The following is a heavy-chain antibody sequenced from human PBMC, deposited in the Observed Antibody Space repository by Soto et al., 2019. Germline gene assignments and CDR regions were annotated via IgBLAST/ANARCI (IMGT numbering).Heavy chain of an antibody. CDR2: ISYDGNNK. Sequence: ESGGGVVQPGRSLRLSCAASGFTFSSYGMHWVRQAPGKGLEWVAIISYDGNNKKYADSVKGRFTISRDSSKNTLYLQMNSLRAGDTAGYYWAKNRGRFYMEYCFDYWGQGTLVTFSP. J-gene: IGHJ4*02. D-gene: IGHD1-26*01. V-gene: IGHV3-30*18. CDR1: GFTFSSYG. CDR3: AKNRGRFYMEYCFDY.